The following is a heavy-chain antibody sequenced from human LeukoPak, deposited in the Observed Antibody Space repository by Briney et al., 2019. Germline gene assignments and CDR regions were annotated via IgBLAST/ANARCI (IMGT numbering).Heavy chain of an antibody. D-gene: IGHD5-12*01. CDR2: IYSGGTT. CDR1: GFTVSSNY. Sequence: GGSLRLSCATSGFTVSSNYMSWVRQAPGKGLEWVSVIYSGGTTYYAGSVKGRFTISRDNSKNTLYLQMNSLRAEDTAVYYCARVKYGSGFDSAFDYWGQGTLVTVSS. CDR3: ARVKYGSGFDSAFDY. V-gene: IGHV3-66*01. J-gene: IGHJ4*02.